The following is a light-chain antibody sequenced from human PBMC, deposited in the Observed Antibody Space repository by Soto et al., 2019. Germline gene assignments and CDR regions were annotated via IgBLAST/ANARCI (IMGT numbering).Light chain of an antibody. CDR3: QQYNSFSPWT. CDR1: QSISYY. J-gene: IGKJ1*01. CDR2: NAS. Sequence: DIQMTQSPSTLSASVGDRVTITCRASQSISYYLAWYQKKPGKAPKVLIWNASTLQRGVPSRFSGSGSGTEFTLPISSLLPDDFATYYCQQYNSFSPWTFGQGTKVEIK. V-gene: IGKV1-5*01.